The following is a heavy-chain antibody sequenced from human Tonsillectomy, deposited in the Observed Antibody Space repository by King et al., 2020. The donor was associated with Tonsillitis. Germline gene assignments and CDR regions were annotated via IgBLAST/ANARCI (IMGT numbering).Heavy chain of an antibody. CDR3: AKGTYSSSWYAFNI. J-gene: IGHJ3*02. V-gene: IGHV3-23*04. CDR1: GFTFSSCA. Sequence: VQLVESGGGLVQPGGSLRLSCAASGFTFSSCAMSWVRQAPGKGLEWVSGISDSGGNTYYEDSGKGRLTGSRDNSKNTRDMKMNRLRAEDTAVYYCAKGTYSSSWYAFNIWGQGTMVTVSS. D-gene: IGHD6-13*01. CDR2: ISDSGGNT.